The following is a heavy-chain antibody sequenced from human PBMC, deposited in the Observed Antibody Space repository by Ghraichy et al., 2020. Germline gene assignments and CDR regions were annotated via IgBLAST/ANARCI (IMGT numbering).Heavy chain of an antibody. V-gene: IGHV3-33*01. CDR3: ARDLVLQQLVLVPYYYYGMDV. CDR2: IWYDGSNK. CDR1: GFTFSSYG. D-gene: IGHD6-13*01. J-gene: IGHJ6*02. Sequence: GGSLRLSCAASGFTFSSYGMHWVRQAPGKGLEWVAVIWYDGSNKYYADSVKVRFTISRDNSKNTLYLQMNSLRAEDTAVYYCARDLVLQQLVLVPYYYYGMDVWGQGTTVTVSS.